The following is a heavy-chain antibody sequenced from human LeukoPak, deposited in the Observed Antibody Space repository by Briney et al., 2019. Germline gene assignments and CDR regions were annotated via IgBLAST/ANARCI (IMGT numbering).Heavy chain of an antibody. CDR1: GFTFSSYA. V-gene: IGHV3-23*01. CDR2: ISGNGGAT. Sequence: GGSLRLSCAASGFTFSSYAMGWVRQAPGKGLEWVSAISGNGGATYYADSVKGRFSISRDNSKNTLYLDMNSLRGDDTAVYYCARRGGGGDWGDFDIWGQGTMVTVSS. D-gene: IGHD2-21*02. J-gene: IGHJ3*02. CDR3: ARRGGGGDWGDFDI.